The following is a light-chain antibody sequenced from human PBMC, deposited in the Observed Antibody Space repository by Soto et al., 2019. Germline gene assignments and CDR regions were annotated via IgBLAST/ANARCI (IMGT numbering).Light chain of an antibody. V-gene: IGKV2-30*01. CDR3: MQGTNWPIT. J-gene: IGKJ5*01. Sequence: DVVITQSPLSLPVTLAQPASSSCSSSQSLVYNDGNTYLTWFQQRPGQSPRRLIYTVSNRDSGVPERFSGSGSGTDFTLKINRVEAEDVGVYYCMQGTNWPITFGEGTRLEIK. CDR1: QSLVYNDGNTY. CDR2: TVS.